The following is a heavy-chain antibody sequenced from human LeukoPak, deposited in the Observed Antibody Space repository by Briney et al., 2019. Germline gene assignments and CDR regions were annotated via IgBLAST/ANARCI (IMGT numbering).Heavy chain of an antibody. Sequence: GGSLRLSCAASGFTFSTYWMHWVRQAPGKGLEWVSHINTDGSSTTYADSVKGRFTISRDNAKNTLYLQMNSLRGDDTAMYYCYYEGYWGQGTLVTVSS. CDR1: GFTFSTYW. J-gene: IGHJ4*02. CDR2: INTDGSST. CDR3: YYEGY. D-gene: IGHD3-22*01. V-gene: IGHV3-74*01.